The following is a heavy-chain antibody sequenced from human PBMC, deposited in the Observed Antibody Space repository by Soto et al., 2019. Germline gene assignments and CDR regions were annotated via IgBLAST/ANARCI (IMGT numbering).Heavy chain of an antibody. Sequence: QVHLIQSGAEVKKPGSSVKVSCKAAGGTFNTYTLIWVRQAPGHGLEWMGRIIPMLTVTNSAQKFQGRLTLTADKSTGTAFMELTSLRSDDTAVYYCYIGSWSAETFDVWGQGTMVTVSS. CDR3: YIGSWSAETFDV. CDR1: GGTFNTYT. D-gene: IGHD2-2*01. CDR2: IIPMLTVT. V-gene: IGHV1-69*02. J-gene: IGHJ3*01.